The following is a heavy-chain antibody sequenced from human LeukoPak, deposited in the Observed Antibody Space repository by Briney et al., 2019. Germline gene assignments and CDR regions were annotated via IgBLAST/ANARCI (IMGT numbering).Heavy chain of an antibody. Sequence: SETLSLTCTVSGGSISSYYWSWIRQPAGKGLEWLGRIYTSGSTNYNPSLKSRVTMSVDTSKNQFSLKLSSVTAADTAVYYCARDPAPLLGYCSSTSCLGNAFDIWGQGTMVTVSS. J-gene: IGHJ3*02. CDR2: IYTSGST. V-gene: IGHV4-4*07. D-gene: IGHD2-2*01. CDR1: GGSISSYY. CDR3: ARDPAPLLGYCSSTSCLGNAFDI.